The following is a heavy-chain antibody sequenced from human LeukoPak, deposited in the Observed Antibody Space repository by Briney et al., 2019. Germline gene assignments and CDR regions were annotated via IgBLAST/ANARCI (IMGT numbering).Heavy chain of an antibody. CDR3: ARDGGYHDSRSYWSSYFES. D-gene: IGHD3-10*01. V-gene: IGHV3-30-3*01. CDR2: ISYDGTNR. CDR1: GFTFGSSA. Sequence: PGRPLRLSCAASGFTFGSSAMHWVRQAPGKGLEWVAVISYDGTNRYYAESVKGRFTISRDNSRSTLYLQMNSLRAEDTALYYCARDGGYHDSRSYWSSYFESWGQGILVTVSS. J-gene: IGHJ4*02.